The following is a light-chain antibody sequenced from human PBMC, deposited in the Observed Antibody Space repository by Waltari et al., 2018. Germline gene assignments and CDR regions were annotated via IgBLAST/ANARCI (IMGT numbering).Light chain of an antibody. J-gene: IGKJ1*01. V-gene: IGKV3-15*01. CDR2: GAS. Sequence: IVMTQSPATLSVSPGEGATLSCKASQSLSSNLAWYQRKPGQLPRLLIYGASTRATGIPARFSGSGSGTEFTLTISSLQAEDFAVYYCQERGRTFGQGTKVEIK. CDR1: QSLSSN. CDR3: QERGRT.